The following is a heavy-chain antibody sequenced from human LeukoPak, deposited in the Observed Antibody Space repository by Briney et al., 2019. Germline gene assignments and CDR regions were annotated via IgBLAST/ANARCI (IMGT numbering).Heavy chain of an antibody. Sequence: PSETLSLTCTVSGGSISSDYWSWIRQPAGKGLEWIGRIYTSGSTNYNPSLKSRVTISVDKSKNQFSLKLSSVTAADTAVYYCAREPTGVGVVKDAFDIWGQGTMVIVSS. CDR2: IYTSGST. J-gene: IGHJ3*02. CDR1: GGSISSDY. CDR3: AREPTGVGVVKDAFDI. D-gene: IGHD3-3*01. V-gene: IGHV4-4*07.